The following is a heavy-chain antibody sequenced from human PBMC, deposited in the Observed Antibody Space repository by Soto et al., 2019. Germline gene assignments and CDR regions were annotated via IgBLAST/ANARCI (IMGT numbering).Heavy chain of an antibody. J-gene: IGHJ5*02. CDR1: GGSFSGYY. CDR2: IDHSGST. D-gene: IGHD2-2*01. V-gene: IGHV4-34*01. CDR3: ARGLFPAGKGRVSWFDP. Sequence: QVQLQQWGAGLLKPSETLSLTCAVYGGSFSGYYWSWIRQPPGKGLEWIGEIDHSGSTNYNPSLKSRVTISVDTSKNQFSLKLSSVTAADTAVYYCARGLFPAGKGRVSWFDPWGQGTLVTVSS.